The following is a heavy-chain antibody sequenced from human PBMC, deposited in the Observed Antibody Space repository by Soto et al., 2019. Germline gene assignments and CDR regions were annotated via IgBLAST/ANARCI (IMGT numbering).Heavy chain of an antibody. CDR1: GGSIRSYY. V-gene: IGHV4-59*12. Sequence: PSETLSLTCTVSGGSIRSYYWSWIRQPPGKGLEWIGYIYYSGSTKYNPSLKSRVTISVDSSKNQFSLKLDSVTASDTAIYYCARPGYSNYLYYWGQGTPVTVSS. J-gene: IGHJ4*02. D-gene: IGHD4-4*01. CDR3: ARPGYSNYLYY. CDR2: IYYSGST.